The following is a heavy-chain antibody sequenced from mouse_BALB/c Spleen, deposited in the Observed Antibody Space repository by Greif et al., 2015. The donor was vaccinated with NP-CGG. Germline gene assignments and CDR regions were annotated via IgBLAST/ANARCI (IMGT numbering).Heavy chain of an antibody. D-gene: IGHD2-1*01. V-gene: IGHV14-3*02. CDR2: IDPANGNT. CDR3: ARYGNYFYAMDY. CDR1: GFNIEDTY. Sequence: EVQLVESGAALVKPGASVKLSCTASGFNIEDTYMHWVKQRPEQGLEWIGRIDPANGNTKYDPKFQGKATITADTSSNTAYLQLSSLTSEDTAVYYCARYGNYFYAMDYWGQGTSVTVSS. J-gene: IGHJ4*01.